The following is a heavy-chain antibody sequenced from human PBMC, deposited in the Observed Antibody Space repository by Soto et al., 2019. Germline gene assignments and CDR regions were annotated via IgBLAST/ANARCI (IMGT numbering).Heavy chain of an antibody. CDR3: ARELPPDL. Sequence: GGSLRLSCAASGFTVSSKYMNWVRQAPGKGLEWVSIIWSAGLTYYADSVRGRFTISRDISKNILFLQMNNLRAEDSAIYYCARELPPDLWGQGTPVTFSS. J-gene: IGHJ5*02. V-gene: IGHV3-53*01. D-gene: IGHD2-15*01. CDR1: GFTVSSKY. CDR2: IWSAGLT.